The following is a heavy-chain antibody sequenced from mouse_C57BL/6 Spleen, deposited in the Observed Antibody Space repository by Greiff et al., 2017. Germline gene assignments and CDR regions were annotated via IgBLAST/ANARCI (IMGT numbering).Heavy chain of an antibody. Sequence: EVMLVESGGGLVQPGGSMKLSCVASGFTFSNYWMNWVRQSPEKGLEWVAQIRLKSDNYATHYAESVKGRFTISRDDSKSSVYLQMNNLRAEDTGIYYCTDGFTTNFDYWGQGTTLTVSS. D-gene: IGHD2-12*01. V-gene: IGHV6-3*01. CDR2: IRLKSDNYAT. J-gene: IGHJ2*01. CDR1: GFTFSNYW. CDR3: TDGFTTNFDY.